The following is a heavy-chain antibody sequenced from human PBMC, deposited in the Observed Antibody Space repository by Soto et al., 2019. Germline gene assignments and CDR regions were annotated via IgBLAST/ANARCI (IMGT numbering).Heavy chain of an antibody. D-gene: IGHD2-2*01. CDR1: GFTFSSYA. CDR2: ISGSGGST. CDR3: AKVGSALLVVVPAAMYY. Sequence: GGSLRLSCAASGFTFSSYAMSWVRQAPGKGLEWVSAISGSGGSTYYADSVKGRFTISRDNSKNTLYLQMNSLRAEDTAVYYCAKVGSALLVVVPAAMYYWGQGTLVTVSS. J-gene: IGHJ4*02. V-gene: IGHV3-23*01.